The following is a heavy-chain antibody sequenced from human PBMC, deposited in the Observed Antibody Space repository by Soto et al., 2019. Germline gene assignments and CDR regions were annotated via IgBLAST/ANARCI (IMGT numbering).Heavy chain of an antibody. D-gene: IGHD6-13*01. J-gene: IGHJ5*02. Sequence: GSLRLSCAASGFAFRSFTMNWVRQAPGKGLEWVSTISSNSAYIYYTDALRGRFTISRDDAKNSLHLQMNSLRAEDMAVYYCTRDASRDSSARGWFDPWGPGTLVTVSS. CDR1: GFAFRSFT. CDR2: ISSNSAYI. CDR3: TRDASRDSSARGWFDP. V-gene: IGHV3-21*01.